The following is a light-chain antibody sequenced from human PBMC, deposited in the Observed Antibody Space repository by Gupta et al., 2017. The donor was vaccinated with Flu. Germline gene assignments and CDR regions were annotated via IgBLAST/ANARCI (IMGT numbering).Light chain of an antibody. V-gene: IGKV2-30*01. Sequence: RMSIECLAYRDGSNSLHWFQLRPGKSPRLLIYGVSNLETGVPYRFSGSGSGTDFTLTISSVEAEDIGAYYCMQGSRLPLAFGQGTRVEIK. CDR1: ECLAYRDGSNS. CDR3: MQGSRLPLA. J-gene: IGKJ1*01. CDR2: GVS.